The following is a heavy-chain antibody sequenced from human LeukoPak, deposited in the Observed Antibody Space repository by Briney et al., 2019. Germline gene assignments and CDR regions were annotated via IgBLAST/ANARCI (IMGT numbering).Heavy chain of an antibody. CDR2: INPSGGST. Sequence: ASVKVSCTASGYTFTSYYMHWVRQAPGQGLEWMGIINPSGGSTSYAQKFQGRVTMTRDMSTSTVYMELSSLRSEDTAVYYCARTPRGGGFDYWGQGTLVTVSS. CDR1: GYTFTSYY. CDR3: ARTPRGGGFDY. D-gene: IGHD2-15*01. V-gene: IGHV1-46*01. J-gene: IGHJ4*02.